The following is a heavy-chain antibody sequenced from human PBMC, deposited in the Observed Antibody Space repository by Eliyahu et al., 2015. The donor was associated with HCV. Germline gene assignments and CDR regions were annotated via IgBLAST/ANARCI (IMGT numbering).Heavy chain of an antibody. V-gene: IGHV3-74*01. J-gene: IGHJ4*02. CDR3: VSGLVGATNY. CDR2: INSDGSTS. D-gene: IGHD1-26*01. CDR1: GFTIRSLW. Sequence: EVQLVGSGGGLVQPGXXXGSLRLSCVVSGFTIRSLWMHWVRQAPGKGLVWVSRINSDGSTSNYADSVKGRFTISRDNAKNTLYLQMNSLRAEDTAVYYCVSGLVGATNYWDQGTLVTVSS.